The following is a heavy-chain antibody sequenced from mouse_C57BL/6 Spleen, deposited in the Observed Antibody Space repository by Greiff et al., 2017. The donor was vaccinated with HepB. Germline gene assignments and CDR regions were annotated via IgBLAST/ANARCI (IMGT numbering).Heavy chain of an antibody. CDR2: INPSNGGT. CDR1: GYTFTSYW. J-gene: IGHJ3*01. Sequence: QVQLKESGTELVKPGASVKLSCKASGYTFTSYWMHWVKQRPGQGLEWIGNINPSNGGTNYNEKFKSKATLTVDKSSSTAYMQLSSLTSEDSAVYYCAREGDDYDAAGFAYWGQGTLVTVSA. D-gene: IGHD2-4*01. CDR3: AREGDDYDAAGFAY. V-gene: IGHV1-53*01.